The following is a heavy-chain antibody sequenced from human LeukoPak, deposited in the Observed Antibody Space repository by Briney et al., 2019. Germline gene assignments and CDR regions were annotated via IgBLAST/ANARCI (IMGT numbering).Heavy chain of an antibody. V-gene: IGHV3-20*04. CDR1: GFTFDDYG. CDR2: INWNGGST. J-gene: IGHJ6*03. Sequence: GGSLRLSCAASGFTFDDYGMSWVRQAPGKGLEWVSGINWNGGSTGYADSVKGRFTISRDNAKNFLYLQMNSLRAEDTALYYCGRGRSYYYYYMDVWGKGTTVTVSS. CDR3: GRGRSYYYYYMDV.